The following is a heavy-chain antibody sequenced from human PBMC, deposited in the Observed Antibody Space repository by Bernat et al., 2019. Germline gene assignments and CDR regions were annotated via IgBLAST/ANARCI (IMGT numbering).Heavy chain of an antibody. CDR3: ARSVGTTVVTVIDY. CDR2: IYYSGST. D-gene: IGHD4-23*01. CDR1: GCSISSSSYY. Sequence: QLQLQESGPGLVKPSETLSLTCTVSGCSISSSSYYWGWIRQPPGQGLEWIGSIYYSGSTYYNPSLNSRVTISVDTSKNQFSLKLSSVTAADTAVYYCARSVGTTVVTVIDYWGQGTLVTVSS. V-gene: IGHV4-39*01. J-gene: IGHJ4*02.